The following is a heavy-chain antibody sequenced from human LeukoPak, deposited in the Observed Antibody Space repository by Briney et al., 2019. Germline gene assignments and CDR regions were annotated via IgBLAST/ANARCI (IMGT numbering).Heavy chain of an antibody. CDR2: IYYSGST. CDR1: GGSISSSSYY. D-gene: IGHD5-24*01. V-gene: IGHV4-39*01. J-gene: IGHJ5*02. Sequence: PSETLSLTCTVSGGSISSSSYYWGWIRQPPGKGLEWIGSIYYSGSTYYNPSLKSRVTISVDTSKNQFSLKLSSVTAADTAVYYCARQMAAVVFDPWGQGPLVTVSS. CDR3: ARQMAAVVFDP.